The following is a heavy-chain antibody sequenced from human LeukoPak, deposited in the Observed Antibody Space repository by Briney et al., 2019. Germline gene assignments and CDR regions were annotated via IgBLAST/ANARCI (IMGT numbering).Heavy chain of an antibody. CDR1: GGSISSSSYY. CDR3: ARDYHYYGSGSYSVGYNWFDP. J-gene: IGHJ5*02. Sequence: SETLSLTCTVSGGSISSSSYYWGWIRQPPGKGLEWIGSIYYSGSTYYNPSLKSRVTISVDTSKNQFSLKLSSVTAADTAVYYCARDYHYYGSGSYSVGYNWFDPWGQGTLVTVSS. V-gene: IGHV4-39*07. D-gene: IGHD3-10*01. CDR2: IYYSGST.